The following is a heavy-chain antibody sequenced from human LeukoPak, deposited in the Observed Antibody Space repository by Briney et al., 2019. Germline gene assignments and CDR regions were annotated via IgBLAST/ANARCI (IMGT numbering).Heavy chain of an antibody. CDR1: GVSISSYY. J-gene: IGHJ3*02. CDR3: ARGPYSYDSSGAFDI. CDR2: IYYIGST. Sequence: SETLSLTCTVSGVSISSYYWSWIRQPPGKGLEWIGYIYYIGSTNYNPSLKSRVTISVDTSKNQFSLKLSSVTAADTAVYFCARGPYSYDSSGAFDIWGQGTMVTVSS. D-gene: IGHD3-22*01. V-gene: IGHV4-59*08.